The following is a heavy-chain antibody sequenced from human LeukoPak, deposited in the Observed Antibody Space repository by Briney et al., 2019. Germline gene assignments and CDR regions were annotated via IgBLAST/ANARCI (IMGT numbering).Heavy chain of an antibody. Sequence: SETLSLTCAVFGGSIGSRNWWGWVRQPPGKGLEWIGEISRTGNIDYDPSVRGRATMSLDKSKTQFSLRLTSLTSADTAVYFCTRGQGAADFWGQGILVIVSS. CDR1: GGSIGSRNW. CDR2: ISRTGNI. CDR3: TRGQGAADF. J-gene: IGHJ1*01. V-gene: IGHV4-4*02. D-gene: IGHD6-13*01.